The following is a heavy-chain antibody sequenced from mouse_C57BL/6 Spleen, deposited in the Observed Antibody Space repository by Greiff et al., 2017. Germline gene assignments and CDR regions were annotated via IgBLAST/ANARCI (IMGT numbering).Heavy chain of an antibody. V-gene: IGHV14-1*01. J-gene: IGHJ1*03. CDR1: GFNIKDYY. Sequence: EVQLQQSGAELVRPGASVKLSCTASGFNIKDYYMHWVKQRPEQGLEWIGRIDPEDGDTEYAPKFQGKDTMTADTSSNTAYLQLSSLTSEDTAVYYCTGLFYYGSSYGWYFDVWGTGTTVTVSS. CDR3: TGLFYYGSSYGWYFDV. D-gene: IGHD1-1*01. CDR2: IDPEDGDT.